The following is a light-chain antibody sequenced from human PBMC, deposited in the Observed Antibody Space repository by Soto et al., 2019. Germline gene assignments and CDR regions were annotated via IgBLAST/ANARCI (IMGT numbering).Light chain of an antibody. CDR3: QQRANWPPLT. J-gene: IGKJ4*01. CDR1: QSVSTY. Sequence: EIVLTQSPATLSLSPGERATLSCRASQSVSTYLAWYQQKPGQAPRLLIYDASNSATGIPARFSGSVSGTDFTLTISSLEPEDFAVYYCQQRANWPPLTFGGGTNVEI. CDR2: DAS. V-gene: IGKV3-11*01.